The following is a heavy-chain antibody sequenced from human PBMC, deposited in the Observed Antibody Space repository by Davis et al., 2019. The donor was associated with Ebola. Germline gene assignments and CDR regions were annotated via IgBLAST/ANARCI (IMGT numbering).Heavy chain of an antibody. Sequence: GESLKISCAASGFIFSNYWMTWVRQAPGKGLEWVANIKQDGSEKNYVDSVKGRFTISRDSAKNSLYLQMNSLRDEDTAVYFCARRILSESRGGMDVWGRGTTVVVSS. CDR2: IKQDGSEK. D-gene: IGHD2-15*01. J-gene: IGHJ6*02. CDR3: ARRILSESRGGMDV. V-gene: IGHV3-7*01. CDR1: GFIFSNYW.